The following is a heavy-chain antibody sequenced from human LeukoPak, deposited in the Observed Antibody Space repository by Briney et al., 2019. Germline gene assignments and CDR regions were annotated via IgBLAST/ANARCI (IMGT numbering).Heavy chain of an antibody. V-gene: IGHV4-34*01. CDR1: GGSISGYF. Sequence: SETLSLTCTVSGGSISGYFWSWVRQPPGKGLEWIGEINHSGSTNYNPSLKSRVTISVDTSKDQFSLKLSSVTAADTAVYYCARHFFCGRSLWYFDLWGRGTLVTVSS. CDR2: INHSGST. D-gene: IGHD3-3*02. CDR3: ARHFFCGRSLWYFDL. J-gene: IGHJ2*01.